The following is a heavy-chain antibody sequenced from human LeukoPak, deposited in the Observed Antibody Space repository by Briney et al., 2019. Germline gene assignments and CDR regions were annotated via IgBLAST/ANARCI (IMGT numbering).Heavy chain of an antibody. CDR2: IYHSGST. CDR1: GFSISSGYY. Sequence: SETLSLTCTVSGFSISSGYYWGWIRQPPGKGLEWIGTIYHSGSTYYNPSLKSRVTISVDTSKNRFSLKLSSVTDADTAVYYCILQRDAFDIWGQGTMVTVSS. J-gene: IGHJ3*02. V-gene: IGHV4-38-2*02. D-gene: IGHD5-24*01. CDR3: ILQRDAFDI.